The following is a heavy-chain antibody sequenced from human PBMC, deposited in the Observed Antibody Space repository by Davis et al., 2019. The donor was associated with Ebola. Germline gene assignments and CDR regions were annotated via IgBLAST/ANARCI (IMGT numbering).Heavy chain of an antibody. V-gene: IGHV4-34*01. CDR2: INHSGST. CDR1: GGSFSGYY. J-gene: IGHJ4*02. Sequence: MPSETLSLTCAVYGGSFSGYYWSWIRQPPGKGLEWIGEINHSGSTNYNPSLKSRVTISVDTSKNQFSLKLSSVTAADTAVYYCARVWLPYYFDYWGQGTLVTVSS. D-gene: IGHD3-22*01. CDR3: ARVWLPYYFDY.